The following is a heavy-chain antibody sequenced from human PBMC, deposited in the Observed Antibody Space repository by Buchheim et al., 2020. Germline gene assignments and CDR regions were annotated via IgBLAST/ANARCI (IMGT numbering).Heavy chain of an antibody. Sequence: QVQLVQSGAEVKKPGSSVKVSCKASGGTFSSYAISWVRQAPGQGLEWMGGIIPIFGTANYAQKFQGRVTITADESTSTAYMELSSLRSEDTAVYYCAGDKDCCSTSCEGGAYYYYGMDVWGQGTT. CDR1: GGTFSSYA. V-gene: IGHV1-69*01. J-gene: IGHJ6*02. CDR2: IIPIFGTA. CDR3: AGDKDCCSTSCEGGAYYYYGMDV. D-gene: IGHD2-2*01.